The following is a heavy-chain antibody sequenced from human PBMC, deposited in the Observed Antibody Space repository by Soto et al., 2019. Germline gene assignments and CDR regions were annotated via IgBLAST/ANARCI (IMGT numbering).Heavy chain of an antibody. V-gene: IGHV3-15*01. CDR2: IKTKTEGGTI. CDR3: SLRDY. Sequence: EMQLVESGGGLVKPGGSLRLSCAGSGFTFRNAWMTWVRQAPGKGLEWVGRIKTKTEGGTIDYAAPVKGRFTISRDDSKNTLYLQMNSLRTEDTAMYYCSLRDYWGQGTLVTVSS. J-gene: IGHJ4*02. D-gene: IGHD4-17*01. CDR1: GFTFRNAW.